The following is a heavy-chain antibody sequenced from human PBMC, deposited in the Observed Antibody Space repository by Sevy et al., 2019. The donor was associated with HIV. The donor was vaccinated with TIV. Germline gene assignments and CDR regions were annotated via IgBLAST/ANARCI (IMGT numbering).Heavy chain of an antibody. CDR1: GGTFSNHA. Sequence: ASVKVSCKASGGTFSNHAIGWVRQAPGQGLEWMGRIIPIFGTANYAQKFQGRVTITADESTSTAYMELSSLRSDDTAVYYCAREYYGSGMSNWFDPWGQGTLVTVSS. CDR3: AREYYGSGMSNWFDP. CDR2: IIPIFGTA. V-gene: IGHV1-69*13. J-gene: IGHJ5*02. D-gene: IGHD3-10*01.